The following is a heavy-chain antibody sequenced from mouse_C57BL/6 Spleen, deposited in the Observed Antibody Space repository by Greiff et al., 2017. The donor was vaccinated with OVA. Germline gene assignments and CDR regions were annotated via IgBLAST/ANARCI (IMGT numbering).Heavy chain of an antibody. J-gene: IGHJ2*01. CDR3: ARDLGQYYFDY. D-gene: IGHD3-3*01. Sequence: EVQGVESGGGLVKPGGSLKLSCAASGFTFSSYAMSWVRQTPEKRLEWVATISDGGSYTYYPDNVKGRFTISRDNAKNNLYLQMSHLKSEDTAMYYCARDLGQYYFDYWGQGTTLTVSS. V-gene: IGHV5-4*01. CDR2: ISDGGSYT. CDR1: GFTFSSYA.